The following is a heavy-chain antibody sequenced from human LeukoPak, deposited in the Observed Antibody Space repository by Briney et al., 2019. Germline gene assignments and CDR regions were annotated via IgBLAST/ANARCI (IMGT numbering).Heavy chain of an antibody. D-gene: IGHD1-26*01. V-gene: IGHV4-39*07. CDR1: GGSISSSSYY. J-gene: IGHJ4*02. CDR3: ARGWENYFDY. CDR2: IYYTGST. Sequence: SETLSLTCTVSGGSISSSSYYWGWIRQPPGEGLEWIGSIYYTGSTYYNPSLKSRVTISVDTSKNEFSLTLSSVTAADTAVYYCARGWENYFDYWGQGTLVTVSS.